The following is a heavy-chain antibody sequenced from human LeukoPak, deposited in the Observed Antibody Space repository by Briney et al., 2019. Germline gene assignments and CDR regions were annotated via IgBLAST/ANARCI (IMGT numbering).Heavy chain of an antibody. CDR2: ISSSGSTI. CDR3: ARDGSTVTTYHDAFDI. Sequence: GGSLRLSCAASGFTFSSYEMNWVRQAPGKGLEWASYISSSGSTIYYADSVKGRFTISRDNAKNSLYLQMNSLRAEDTAVYYCARDGSTVTTYHDAFDIWGQGTMVTVSS. J-gene: IGHJ3*02. D-gene: IGHD4-17*01. V-gene: IGHV3-48*03. CDR1: GFTFSSYE.